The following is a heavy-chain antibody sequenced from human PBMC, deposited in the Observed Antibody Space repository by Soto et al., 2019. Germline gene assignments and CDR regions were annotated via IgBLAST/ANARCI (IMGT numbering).Heavy chain of an antibody. CDR3: ATQEVGGSYVYTFDP. D-gene: IGHD1-26*01. J-gene: IGHJ5*02. CDR2: IYYSGST. Sequence: SDTLSLTCTVSGCSITSSSYYWGWIRQPPGKGLEWIGSIYYSGSTYYNPSLKSRVTISVDTSKNQFSLKLSSVTAADTAVYYCATQEVGGSYVYTFDPWGQGTLVTVS. V-gene: IGHV4-39*01. CDR1: GCSITSSSYY.